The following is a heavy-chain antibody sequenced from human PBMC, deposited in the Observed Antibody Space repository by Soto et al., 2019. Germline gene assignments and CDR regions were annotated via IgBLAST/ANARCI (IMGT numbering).Heavy chain of an antibody. CDR2: ISDSGGST. CDR3: ARLGGSRYSYGSLDY. Sequence: PGGSLRLSCAASGFTFSSFAMSWVRQAPGKGLEWVSVISDSGGSTYYADSVRGRFTISRDNSKSTLFLQMNSLRGDDTAVYYCARLGGSRYSYGSLDYWGQGTLVTVSS. V-gene: IGHV3-23*01. CDR1: GFTFSSFA. J-gene: IGHJ4*02. D-gene: IGHD5-18*01.